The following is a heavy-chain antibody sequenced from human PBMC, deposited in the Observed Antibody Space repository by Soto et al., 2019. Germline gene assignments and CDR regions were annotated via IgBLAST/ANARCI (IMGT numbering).Heavy chain of an antibody. D-gene: IGHD4-17*01. V-gene: IGHV1-58*01. CDR3: AAVPYRDSNFDY. CDR1: GFTFTSSA. CDR2: IVVGSGYT. Sequence: QMQLVQSGPEVKKPGTSVKVSCKASGFTFTSSAVQWVRQARGQRLEWIGWIVVGSGYTNYAQKFQDRVTITRDMCTSTAYMELSSLRSEDTAVYYCAAVPYRDSNFDYWGQGTLVTVSS. J-gene: IGHJ4*02.